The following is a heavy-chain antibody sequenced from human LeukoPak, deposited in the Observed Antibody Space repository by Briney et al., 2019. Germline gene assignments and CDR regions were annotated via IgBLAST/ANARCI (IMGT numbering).Heavy chain of an antibody. D-gene: IGHD3-22*01. V-gene: IGHV4-39*01. Sequence: SETLSLTCTVSGGSISSSSYYWGWIRHPPGKGLEWIGSIYYSGSTYYNPSLKSRVTISVDTSKNQFSLKLSSVTAADTAVYYCARLNSSGYYLYLSFDYWGQGTLVTVSS. CDR1: GGSISSSSYY. CDR3: ARLNSSGYYLYLSFDY. J-gene: IGHJ4*02. CDR2: IYYSGST.